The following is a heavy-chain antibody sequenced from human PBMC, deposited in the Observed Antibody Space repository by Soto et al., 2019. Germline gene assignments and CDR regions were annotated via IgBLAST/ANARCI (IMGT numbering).Heavy chain of an antibody. CDR3: ASVLRYL. J-gene: IGHJ4*02. Sequence: QVQLQQWGAGLLKPSETLSLTCAVYGGSFSGYYWSWIRQSPGKGLEWIGEINDSGRTNYNPSLTSRVTRSVDTSKKQFSLNLRSVTAADTAVYYCASVLRYLWGQGTRVTVSS. CDR1: GGSFSGYY. CDR2: INDSGRT. V-gene: IGHV4-34*01. D-gene: IGHD3-16*01.